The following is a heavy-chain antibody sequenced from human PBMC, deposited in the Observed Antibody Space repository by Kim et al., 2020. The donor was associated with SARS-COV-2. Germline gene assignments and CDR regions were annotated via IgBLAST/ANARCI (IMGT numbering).Heavy chain of an antibody. Sequence: SETLSLTCTVSGGSISSSSYYWGWIRQLPGKGLEWIGSIYYSVSTYYNPSLTSRVTISVDTSKNQFSLKLSSVTAADTAVYYCARHNGRYYDSSGYAIDYWGQGTLVTVSS. CDR2: IYYSVST. J-gene: IGHJ4*02. CDR3: ARHNGRYYDSSGYAIDY. V-gene: IGHV4-39*01. D-gene: IGHD3-22*01. CDR1: GGSISSSSYY.